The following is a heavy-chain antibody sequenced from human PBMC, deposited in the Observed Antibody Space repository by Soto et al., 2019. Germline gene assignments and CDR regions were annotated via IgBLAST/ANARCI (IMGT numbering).Heavy chain of an antibody. J-gene: IGHJ4*02. Sequence: SETLSLTCAVYGGSFSGYYWSWIRQPPGKGLEWIGEINHSGSTNYNPSLKSRVTISVDTSKNQFSLKLSSVTAADTAVYYCARNFDWLFGAKFYFDYWGQGTLVTVSS. D-gene: IGHD3-9*01. CDR2: INHSGST. CDR1: GGSFSGYY. CDR3: ARNFDWLFGAKFYFDY. V-gene: IGHV4-34*01.